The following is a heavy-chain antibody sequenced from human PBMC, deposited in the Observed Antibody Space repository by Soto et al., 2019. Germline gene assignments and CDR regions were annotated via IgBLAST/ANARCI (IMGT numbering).Heavy chain of an antibody. D-gene: IGHD6-6*01. V-gene: IGHV3-23*01. CDR1: LYAFSSHP. Sequence: GGSLRRSCAASLYAFSSHPISCVRQAPERGLECVSGISGSGGLTYNADSVRGRFTISRDNSKNTLYLQMNSLRAEDTAIYYCERRDFGSSSSFDIWAQGTMVTVSS. CDR2: ISGSGGLT. CDR3: ERRDFGSSSSFDI. J-gene: IGHJ3*02.